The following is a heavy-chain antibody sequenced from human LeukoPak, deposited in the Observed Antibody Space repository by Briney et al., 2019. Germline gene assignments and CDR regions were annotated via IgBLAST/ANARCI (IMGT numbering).Heavy chain of an antibody. Sequence: PSETLSLTCTVSGGSISSYYWSWIRQPPGKGLEWIVYIYYSGSTNYNPSLKSRVTISVDTSKNQFSLKLSSVTAADTAVYYCAGPMEMATIFPFDYWGQGTLVTVSS. CDR1: GGSISSYY. J-gene: IGHJ4*02. CDR3: AGPMEMATIFPFDY. CDR2: IYYSGST. V-gene: IGHV4-59*01. D-gene: IGHD5-24*01.